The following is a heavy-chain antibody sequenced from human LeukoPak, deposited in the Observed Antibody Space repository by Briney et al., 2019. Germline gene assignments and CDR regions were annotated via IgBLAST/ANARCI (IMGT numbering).Heavy chain of an antibody. Sequence: PGGSLRLSCAASGFTFSDYYMSWIRQAPGKGLEWVSYISSSSSYTNYAGSVKGRFTISRDNAKNSLYLQMNSLRAEDTAVYYCARDGYSSSWYWFDYWGQGTLVTVSS. V-gene: IGHV3-11*06. CDR2: ISSSSSYT. CDR3: ARDGYSSSWYWFDY. J-gene: IGHJ4*02. D-gene: IGHD6-13*01. CDR1: GFTFSDYY.